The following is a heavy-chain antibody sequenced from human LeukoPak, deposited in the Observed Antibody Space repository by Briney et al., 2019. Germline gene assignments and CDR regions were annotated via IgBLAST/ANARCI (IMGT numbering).Heavy chain of an antibody. V-gene: IGHV1-69*13. J-gene: IGHJ4*02. CDR3: ARETGHGYNWMGY. CDR1: EGTFSSYA. CDR2: IIPIFGTA. D-gene: IGHD5-24*01. Sequence: SVKVSCKASEGTFSSYAISWVRQAPGQGLEWMGGIIPIFGTANSAQKFQGRVTITADESTSTAYMELSSLRSEDTAVYYCARETGHGYNWMGYWGQGTLVTVSS.